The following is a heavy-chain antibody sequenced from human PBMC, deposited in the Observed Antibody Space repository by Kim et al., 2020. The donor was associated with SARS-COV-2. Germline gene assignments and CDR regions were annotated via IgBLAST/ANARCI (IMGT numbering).Heavy chain of an antibody. CDR2: IGVSARNI. Sequence: GGSLRLSCAASGFAFGSHTMNWVRQAPGKGLEWVSSIGVSARNIYYADSVKGRFTISRDNAKNTLYLQMSSLRTEDTAVYYCARGEYFNRISCYFYYNALDVWGQGTTVTVSS. V-gene: IGHV3-21*01. CDR3: ARGEYFNRISCYFYYNALDV. J-gene: IGHJ6*02. D-gene: IGHD2-2*01. CDR1: GFAFGSHT.